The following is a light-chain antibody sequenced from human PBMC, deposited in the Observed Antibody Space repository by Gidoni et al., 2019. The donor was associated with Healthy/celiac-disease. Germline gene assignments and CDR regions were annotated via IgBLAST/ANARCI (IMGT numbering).Light chain of an antibody. CDR1: QRISSW. CDR2: AAS. V-gene: IGKV1-12*01. CDR3: KQANSFPLT. Sequence: DIQLTQPPSSVSASVGDRVTITCRASQRISSWLAWYQQKPGTAPKLLIYAASSLQSGVPSRFSGSGSGTDFTLTISSLQSEDFATYYCKQANSFPLTFGGGTKVEIK. J-gene: IGKJ4*01.